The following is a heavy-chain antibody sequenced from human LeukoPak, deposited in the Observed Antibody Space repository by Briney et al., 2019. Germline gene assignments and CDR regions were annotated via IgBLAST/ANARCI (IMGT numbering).Heavy chain of an antibody. CDR1: GDSVSSNSAA. D-gene: IGHD6-13*01. V-gene: IGHV6-1*01. CDR2: TYYRSKWYN. Sequence: SQTLSLTCAISGDSVSSNSAAWNWIRQSPSRGLEWLGRTYYRSKWYNDYALSVKSRITINPDTSKNQFSLQLNSVTPEDTAVYYCARDGQQLVPVVVFYFDYWGQGTLVTVSS. CDR3: ARDGQQLVPVVVFYFDY. J-gene: IGHJ4*02.